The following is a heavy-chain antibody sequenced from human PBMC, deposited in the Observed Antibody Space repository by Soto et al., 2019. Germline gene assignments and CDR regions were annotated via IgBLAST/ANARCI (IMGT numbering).Heavy chain of an antibody. D-gene: IGHD3-3*01. V-gene: IGHV4-38-2*01. CDR1: GYSISSGYY. Sequence: KTSETLSLTCAVSGYSISSGYYWGWIRQPPGKGLEWIGSIYHSVSTYYNPSLKSRVTITVDTSKNQCSLKLSSVTAAAKAVYDCAGQKELTITIFGVVREKQGDYYGMDVWGQGTTVTVSS. J-gene: IGHJ6*02. CDR3: AGQKELTITIFGVVREKQGDYYGMDV. CDR2: IYHSVST.